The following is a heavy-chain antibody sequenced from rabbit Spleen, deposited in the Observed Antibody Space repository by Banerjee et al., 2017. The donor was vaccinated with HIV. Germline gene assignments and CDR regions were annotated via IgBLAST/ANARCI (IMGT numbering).Heavy chain of an antibody. CDR1: GFEFSRFG. Sequence: QEQLEESGGGLVKPGGSLTLSCKASGFEFSRFGVSWVRQAPGKGLEWIGYIDPIFGGTYYASWVNGRFTISSHNAQNTLFLQLNSLTVADTATYFCVRDLDGVIGWNFGLWGQGTLVTVS. V-gene: IGHV1S47*01. D-gene: IGHD4-1*01. CDR3: VRDLDGVIGWNFGL. J-gene: IGHJ4*01. CDR2: IDPIFGGT.